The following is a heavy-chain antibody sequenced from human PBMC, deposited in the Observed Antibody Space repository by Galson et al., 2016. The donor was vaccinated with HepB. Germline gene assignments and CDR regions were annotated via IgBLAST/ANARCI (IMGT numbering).Heavy chain of an antibody. CDR1: GFSVSGHA. D-gene: IGHD6-19*01. CDR3: AKGRSYSNGLYYVDN. J-gene: IGHJ4*02. Sequence: SLRLSCAASGFSVSGHAMSWVRQGPGKGLDWVSGISGSGGITYYGDSVKGRFTISRDDSKNTLFLQMNSLSAEDTAVYYCAKGRSYSNGLYYVDNWGRGTLVTVSS. V-gene: IGHV3-23*01. CDR2: ISGSGGIT.